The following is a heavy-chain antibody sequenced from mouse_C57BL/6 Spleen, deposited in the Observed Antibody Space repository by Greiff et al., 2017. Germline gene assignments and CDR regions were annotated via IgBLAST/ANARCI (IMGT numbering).Heavy chain of an antibody. CDR1: GYAFSSYW. V-gene: IGHV1-80*01. CDR2: IYPGDGDT. J-gene: IGHJ4*01. Sequence: VQLQESGAELVKPGASVKISCKASGYAFSSYWMNWVKQRPGKGLEWIGQIYPGDGDTNYNGKFKGKATLTADKSSSPAYLQLSSLTSEDSAVYFCASRPDLYYNMGYWGQGTSVTVSS. D-gene: IGHD1-1*01. CDR3: ASRPDLYYNMGY.